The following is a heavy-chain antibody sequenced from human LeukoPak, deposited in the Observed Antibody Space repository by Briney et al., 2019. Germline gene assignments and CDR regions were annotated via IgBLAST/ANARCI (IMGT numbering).Heavy chain of an antibody. CDR1: GLTFSSYE. Sequence: GGSLRLSCAASGLTFSSYEMNWVRQAPGKGLEWVSYISSSGSTIYYADSVKGRFTISRDNAKTSLYLQMNSLRAEDTAVYYCAELGITMIGGVWGKGTTVTISS. CDR3: AELGITMIGGV. V-gene: IGHV3-48*03. J-gene: IGHJ6*04. CDR2: ISSSGSTI. D-gene: IGHD3-10*02.